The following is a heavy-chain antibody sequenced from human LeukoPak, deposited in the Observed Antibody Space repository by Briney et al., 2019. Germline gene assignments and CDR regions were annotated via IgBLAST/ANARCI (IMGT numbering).Heavy chain of an antibody. V-gene: IGHV3-21*01. CDR2: ISSSSSYI. J-gene: IGHJ6*03. CDR3: ARDCSSTSCYLYYYYYYYMDV. CDR1: GFTFSSYS. Sequence: GGSLRLSCAASGFTFSSYSMNWVRQAPGKGLEWVSSISSSSSYIYYADSVKGRFTISRDNAKNSLYLQINSLRAEDTAVYYCARDCSSTSCYLYYYYYYYMDVWGKGTTVTVSS. D-gene: IGHD2-2*01.